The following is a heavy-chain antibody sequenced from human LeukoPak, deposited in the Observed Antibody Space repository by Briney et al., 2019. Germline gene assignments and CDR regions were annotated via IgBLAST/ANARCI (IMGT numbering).Heavy chain of an antibody. Sequence: GGSLRLSCAASGFTFSSYAMHWVRQAPGKGLEWVAVISYDGSNKYYADSVKGRFTISRDNSKNTLYLQMNSLRAEDTAVYYCASDLGLLWFGELLGWGQGTLVTVSS. D-gene: IGHD3-10*01. CDR1: GFTFSSYA. CDR2: ISYDGSNK. CDR3: ASDLGLLWFGELLG. J-gene: IGHJ4*02. V-gene: IGHV3-30*04.